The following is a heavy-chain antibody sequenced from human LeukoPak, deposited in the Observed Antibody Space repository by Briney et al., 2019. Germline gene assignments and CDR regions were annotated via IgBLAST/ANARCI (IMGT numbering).Heavy chain of an antibody. D-gene: IGHD1-26*01. CDR1: GFTFSSYA. J-gene: IGHJ6*02. V-gene: IGHV3-30*14. CDR3: ARDLRSSGSYWENYYYGMDV. CDR2: ISYDGSNK. Sequence: PGRSLRLSCAASGFTFSSYAMHWVRQAPGKGLEWVAVISYDGSNKYYADSVKGRFTISRDNSKNTLYLQMNSLRAEDTAVYYCARDLRSSGSYWENYYYGMDVWGQGTTVTVSS.